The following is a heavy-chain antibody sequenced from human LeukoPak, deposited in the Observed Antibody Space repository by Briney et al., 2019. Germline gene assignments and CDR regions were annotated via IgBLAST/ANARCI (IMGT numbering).Heavy chain of an antibody. Sequence: SETLSLTCTVSGGSISSYYWSWLRQPPGKGLEWIGYIYYSGSTNYNPSLKSRVTISVDTSKNQFSLKLSSVTAADTAVYYCARVKSSGWSFDYWGQRTLVTVSS. CDR3: ARVKSSGWSFDY. V-gene: IGHV4-59*01. D-gene: IGHD6-19*01. J-gene: IGHJ4*02. CDR1: GGSISSYY. CDR2: IYYSGST.